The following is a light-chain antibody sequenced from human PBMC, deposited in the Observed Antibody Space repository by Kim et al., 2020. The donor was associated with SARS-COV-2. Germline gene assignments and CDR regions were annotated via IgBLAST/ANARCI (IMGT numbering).Light chain of an antibody. CDR2: GAS. CDR3: QQYNALYS. J-gene: IGKJ2*03. V-gene: IGKV3-15*01. Sequence: LSVSPGERATLSCRASQTVSSSLAWYQQKRGQAPRLLIYGASTRATGIAARFSGSGSGTEFTLTITSLQSEDFAVYYCQQYNALYSFGQGTKLEI. CDR1: QTVSSS.